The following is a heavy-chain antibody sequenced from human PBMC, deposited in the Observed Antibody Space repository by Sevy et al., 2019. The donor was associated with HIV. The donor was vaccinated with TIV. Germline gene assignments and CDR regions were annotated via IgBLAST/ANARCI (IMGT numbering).Heavy chain of an antibody. CDR1: GGSFSGYY. D-gene: IGHD2-2*01. V-gene: IGHV4-34*01. CDR3: ARHCSSISCSHVFDI. J-gene: IGHJ3*02. Sequence: SETLSLTCAVYGGSFSGYYWSWIRQPPGKGLEWIGEINHGGSTNYNPSLKSRVTISLDTSKNQFSLKLTSMTAADTALYYCARHCSSISCSHVFDIWGQGTMLTVSS. CDR2: INHGGST.